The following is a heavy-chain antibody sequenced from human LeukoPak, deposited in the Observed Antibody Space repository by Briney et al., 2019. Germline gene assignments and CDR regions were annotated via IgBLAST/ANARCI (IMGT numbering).Heavy chain of an antibody. CDR3: ARVPKYFDL. V-gene: IGHV6-1*01. CDR1: GDSVSGKSVA. Sequence: SQTLSLTCAISGDSVSGKSVAWNWIRQSPSRGLEWLGRTFYRSKWSSEYATSMKGRITINPDTSKNQFSLQLISVTPEDTAVYYCARVPKYFDLWGRGTLVTVSS. J-gene: IGHJ2*01. CDR2: TFYRSKWSS.